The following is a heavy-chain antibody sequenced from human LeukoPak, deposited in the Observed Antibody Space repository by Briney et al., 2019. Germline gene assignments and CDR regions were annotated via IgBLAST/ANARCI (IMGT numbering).Heavy chain of an antibody. V-gene: IGHV4-4*02. D-gene: IGHD7-27*01. J-gene: IGHJ4*02. CDR2: IYYSGST. CDR1: GGSISSSNW. CDR3: ARDFGMGIDY. Sequence: PSETLSLTCAVSGGSISSSNWWSWVRQPPGKGLEWIGYIYYSGSTNYNPSLKSRVTISVDTSKNQFSLKLSSVTAADTAVYYCARDFGMGIDYWGQGTLVTVSS.